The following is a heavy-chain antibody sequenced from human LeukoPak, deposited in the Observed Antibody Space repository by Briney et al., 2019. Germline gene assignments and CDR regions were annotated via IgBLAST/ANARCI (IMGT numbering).Heavy chain of an antibody. Sequence: SETLSLTCTVSGGSISSSSYYWGWIRQPPGTGLEWIGSIYYSGSTYYNPSLKSRVTISVDTSKNQFSLKLSSVTAADTAVYYCARPGKSWSLDYWGQGTLVTVSS. CDR2: IYYSGST. V-gene: IGHV4-39*01. CDR3: ARPGKSWSLDY. CDR1: GGSISSSSYY. D-gene: IGHD2-15*01. J-gene: IGHJ4*02.